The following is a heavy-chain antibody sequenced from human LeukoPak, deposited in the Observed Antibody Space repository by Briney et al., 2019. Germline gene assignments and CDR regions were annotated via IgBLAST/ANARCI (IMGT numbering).Heavy chain of an antibody. CDR1: GGSFSGYY. J-gene: IGHJ4*02. Sequence: SETLSLTCAVYGGSFSGYYWSWIRQPPGKGLEWIGEINRSGGTNYNPSLKSRVTISVDTSKNQFSLKLSSVTAADTAVYYCARGRWELRFDCWGRGTLVTASS. D-gene: IGHD3-3*01. V-gene: IGHV4-34*01. CDR3: ARGRWELRFDC. CDR2: INRSGGT.